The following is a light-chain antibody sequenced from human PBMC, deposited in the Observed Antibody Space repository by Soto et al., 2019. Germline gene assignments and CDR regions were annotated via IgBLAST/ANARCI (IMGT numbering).Light chain of an antibody. Sequence: QSVLTQPPSASGTPGQRVTISCSGSGSNIGSNYVYWYQQLPGTAPKLLIYRNNQRPSGVPDRFSGSKSGTSASLAISGLRSEDEADYYCAAWDDSLSGFGGGTKLTVL. J-gene: IGLJ2*01. CDR3: AAWDDSLSG. CDR2: RNN. CDR1: GSNIGSNY. V-gene: IGLV1-47*01.